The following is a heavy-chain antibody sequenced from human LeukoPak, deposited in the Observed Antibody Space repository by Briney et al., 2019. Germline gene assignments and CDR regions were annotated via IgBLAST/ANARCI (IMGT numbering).Heavy chain of an antibody. CDR2: ISGSGGST. J-gene: IGHJ4*02. D-gene: IGHD3-10*01. Sequence: GGSLRLSCTASGFGFDAYTMHWVRQAPGKGLEWVSAISGSGGSTYYADSVKGRFTISRDNSKNTLYLQMNSLRAEDTAVYYFAKDRGKINYWGREPWSPSPQ. CDR1: GFGFDAYT. CDR3: AKDRGKINY. V-gene: IGHV3-23*01.